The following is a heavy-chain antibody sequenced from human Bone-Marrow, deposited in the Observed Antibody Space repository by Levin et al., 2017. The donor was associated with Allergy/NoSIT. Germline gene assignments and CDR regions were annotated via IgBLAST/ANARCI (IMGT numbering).Heavy chain of an antibody. CDR2: IYSGGST. Sequence: GGSLRLSCAASGFTVSSNYMSWVRQAPGKGLEWVSVIYSGGSTYYADSVKGRFTISRDNSKNTLYIQMNSLRAEDTAVYYCARGHYSYYYMDGWGKGTTVTVSS. J-gene: IGHJ6*03. CDR1: GFTVSSNY. CDR3: ARGHYSYYYMDG. V-gene: IGHV3-53*01.